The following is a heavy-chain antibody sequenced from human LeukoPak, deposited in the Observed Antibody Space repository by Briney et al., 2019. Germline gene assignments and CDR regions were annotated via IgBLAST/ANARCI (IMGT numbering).Heavy chain of an antibody. V-gene: IGHV3-7*01. CDR1: GSSFTDYW. CDR2: MNPDGSVR. Sequence: GGSLRLSCEASGSSFTDYWMSWVRQTPAKGLEFVANMNPDGSVRNYMDSVKGRFTISRDNAKKSLYLEISRLRADDTAVYYCARDPGYSNFDLWGQGTQVTVSS. J-gene: IGHJ4*02. CDR3: ARDPGYSNFDL. D-gene: IGHD5-12*01.